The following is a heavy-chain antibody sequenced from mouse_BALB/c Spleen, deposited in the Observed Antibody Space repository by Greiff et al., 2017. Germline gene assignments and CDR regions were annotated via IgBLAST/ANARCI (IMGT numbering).Heavy chain of an antibody. V-gene: IGHV5-15*02. D-gene: IGHD2-14*01. CDR3: ARAVRRNYAMDY. CDR1: GFTFSDYG. Sequence: EVKLVESGGGLVQPGGSRKLSCAASGFTFSDYGMAWVRQAPGKGPEWVAFISNLAYSIYYADTVTGRFTISRENAKNTLYLEMSSLMSEDTAMYYCARAVRRNYAMDYWGQGTSVTVSS. CDR2: ISNLAYSI. J-gene: IGHJ4*01.